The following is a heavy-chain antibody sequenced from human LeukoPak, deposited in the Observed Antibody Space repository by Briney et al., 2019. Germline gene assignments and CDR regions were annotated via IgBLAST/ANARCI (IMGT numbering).Heavy chain of an antibody. D-gene: IGHD6-13*01. Sequence: PGGSLRLSCAASGFTFSSYGMHWIRQAPGKGLEWVAVIWYGGSNKYYADSVKGRFTISRDNSKNTLYLQMNSLRAEDTAVYYCAKDLFPGIAAAGTYYYMDVWGKGTTVTVSS. V-gene: IGHV3-30*02. CDR3: AKDLFPGIAAAGTYYYMDV. CDR1: GFTFSSYG. CDR2: IWYGGSNK. J-gene: IGHJ6*03.